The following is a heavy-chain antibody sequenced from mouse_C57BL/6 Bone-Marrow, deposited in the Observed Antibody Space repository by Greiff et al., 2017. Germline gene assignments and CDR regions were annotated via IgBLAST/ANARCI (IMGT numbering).Heavy chain of an antibody. CDR3: ARDRGDYFDV. CDR2: ISDGGSYT. D-gene: IGHD3-3*01. J-gene: IGHJ1*03. Sequence: EVKLMESGGGLVKPGGSLKLSCAASGFTFSSYAMSWVRQTPETRLEWVATISDGGSYTYYPDNVKGRFTISRDNAKNNLYLQMSHLKSEDTAMYYCARDRGDYFDVWGTGTTVTVSS. CDR1: GFTFSSYA. V-gene: IGHV5-4*01.